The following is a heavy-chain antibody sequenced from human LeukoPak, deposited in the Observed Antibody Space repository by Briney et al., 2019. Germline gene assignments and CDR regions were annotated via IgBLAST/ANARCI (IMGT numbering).Heavy chain of an antibody. CDR1: GYTFTSYG. J-gene: IGHJ4*02. V-gene: IGHV1-18*04. D-gene: IGHD3-9*01. CDR2: ISAYNGNT. CDR3: ARGDYDILTGYYSFDY. Sequence: ASVKVSCEASGYTFTSYGISWVRQAPGQGLEWMGWISAYNGNTNYAQKPQGRVTMATDTSTSTAYMELRSLRSDDTAVYYCARGDYDILTGYYSFDYWGQGTLVTVSS.